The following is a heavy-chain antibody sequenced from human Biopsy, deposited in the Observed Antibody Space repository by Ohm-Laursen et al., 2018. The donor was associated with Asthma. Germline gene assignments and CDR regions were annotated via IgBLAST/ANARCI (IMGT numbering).Heavy chain of an antibody. D-gene: IGHD2-15*01. J-gene: IGHJ6*02. V-gene: IGHV3-30*03. CDR1: GFTFSSFG. CDR3: ARVDGVVEAATRLGGMDV. CDR2: ISFDGSNK. Sequence: RSLRFSCAASGFTFSSFGMHWVRQTPAKGLEWVAVISFDGSNKYYADSVKGRFTISRDNSKNTLYLQMTSLSAEDSAVYYCARVDGVVEAATRLGGMDVWGQGTTVTVSS.